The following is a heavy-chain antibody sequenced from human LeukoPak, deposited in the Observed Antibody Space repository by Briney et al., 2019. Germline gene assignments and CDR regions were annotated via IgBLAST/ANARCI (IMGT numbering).Heavy chain of an antibody. D-gene: IGHD3-22*01. Sequence: GGSLRLSCAASGFTFSDYYMSWIRQAPGKGLEWVSYISSSSSYTSYADSVKGRFTISRDNAKNSLYLQMNSLRAEDTAVYYCARGGVDSSGYRFDYWGQGTLVTVSS. CDR3: ARGGVDSSGYRFDY. V-gene: IGHV3-11*05. J-gene: IGHJ4*02. CDR2: ISSSSSYT. CDR1: GFTFSDYY.